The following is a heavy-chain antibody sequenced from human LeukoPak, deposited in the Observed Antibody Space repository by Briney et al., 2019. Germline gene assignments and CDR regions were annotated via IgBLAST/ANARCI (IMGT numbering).Heavy chain of an antibody. CDR1: GYSFSGYG. D-gene: IGHD1-1*01. CDR3: ARSGHPSPLPIYFFDF. V-gene: IGHV1-18*01. J-gene: IGHJ4*02. CDR2: ISAYNGNT. Sequence: GASVKVSCKASGYSFSGYGISWVRQAPRQGLEWMGWISAYNGNTNYAQKFQGRVTMTTDTSTTTAYLDLGSLRSDDTAVYYCARSGHPSPLPIYFFDFWGQGTLVTVSS.